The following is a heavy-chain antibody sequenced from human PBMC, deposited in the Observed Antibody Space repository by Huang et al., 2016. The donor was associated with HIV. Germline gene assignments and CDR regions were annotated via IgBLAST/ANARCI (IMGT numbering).Heavy chain of an antibody. Sequence: QVQLVESGGGVVQPGRSLRISCAASGFTFSSYGRHWVRQAPGKGLEGVAVISYDAKTKYYAGSVKGRFSISRDNSKTTVYLQLNSLRLEDTAVYYCAKGGSAAAVLDFWGQGTLVTVSS. CDR3: AKGGSAAAVLDF. CDR1: GFTFSSYG. D-gene: IGHD6-13*01. V-gene: IGHV3-30*18. J-gene: IGHJ4*02. CDR2: ISYDAKTK.